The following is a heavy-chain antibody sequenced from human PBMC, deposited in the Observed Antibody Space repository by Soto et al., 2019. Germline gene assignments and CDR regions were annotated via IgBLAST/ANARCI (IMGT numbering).Heavy chain of an antibody. CDR2: MNPNSGNT. Sequence: ASVKVSCKASGYTFTSYDINWVRQATGQGLEWMGWMNPNSGNTGYAPKFQGRVTMTRDTSINTAYMELGSLTSEDTAVYYCARGQGCRGGYCYSPDYWGQGTLVTVSS. J-gene: IGHJ4*02. CDR3: ARGQGCRGGYCYSPDY. D-gene: IGHD2-15*01. CDR1: GYTFTSYD. V-gene: IGHV1-8*01.